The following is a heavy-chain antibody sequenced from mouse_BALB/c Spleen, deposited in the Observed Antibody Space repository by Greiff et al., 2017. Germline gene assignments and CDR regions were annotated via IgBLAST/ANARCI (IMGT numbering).Heavy chain of an antibody. CDR3: ARHGGSTLYYAMDY. J-gene: IGHJ4*01. CDR1: GFTFSSYG. V-gene: IGHV5-12-2*01. Sequence: EVQLQESGGDLVKPGGSLKLSCAASGFTFSSYGMSWVRQTPEKRLEWVAYISNGGGSTYYPDTVKGRFTISRDNAKNTLYLQMSSLKSEDTAMYYCARHGGSTLYYAMDYWGQGTSVTVAS. CDR2: ISNGGGST. D-gene: IGHD1-1*02.